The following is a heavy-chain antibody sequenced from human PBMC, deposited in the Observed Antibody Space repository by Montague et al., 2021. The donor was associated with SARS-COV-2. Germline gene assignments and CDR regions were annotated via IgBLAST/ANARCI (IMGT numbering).Heavy chain of an antibody. Sequence: PALVKPTQTLTLTCTFSGFSVSTSGLCVSWFRQPPGKALEWLALIDLDDDTYYSTSLKTRLAISKDTSKNQVVLTMIDMDPVDTGTYYCARIPEYSSGGGPDWDFDIGGRGTRVKVSS. V-gene: IGHV2-70*01. CDR1: GFSVSTSGLC. CDR2: IDLDDDT. CDR3: ARIPEYSSGGGPDWDFDI. D-gene: IGHD6-19*01. J-gene: IGHJ2*01.